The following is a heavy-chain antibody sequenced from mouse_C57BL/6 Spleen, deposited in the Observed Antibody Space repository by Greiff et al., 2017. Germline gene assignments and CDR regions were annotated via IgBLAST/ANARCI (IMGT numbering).Heavy chain of an antibody. J-gene: IGHJ3*01. CDR2: IDPSDSYT. Sequence: QVQLQQPGAELVKPGASVKLSCKASGYTFTSYWMQWVKQRPGQGLGWIGEIDPSDSYTNYNQKFKGKATLTVDTSSSTAYMQLSSLTSEDSAVYYCARRGAAQAWFAYWGQGTLVTVSA. CDR1: GYTFTSYW. V-gene: IGHV1-50*01. D-gene: IGHD3-2*02. CDR3: ARRGAAQAWFAY.